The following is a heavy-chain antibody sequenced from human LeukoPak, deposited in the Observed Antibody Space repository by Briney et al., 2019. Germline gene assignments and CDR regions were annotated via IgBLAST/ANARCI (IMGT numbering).Heavy chain of an antibody. V-gene: IGHV1-18*01. CDR2: ISAYNGNT. CDR3: ARDIFHWGDYGDSFDY. D-gene: IGHD4-17*01. Sequence: ASVKVSCKASGYTFTSYGISWVRQAPGQGLEWMGWISAYNGNTNYAQKLQGRVTMTTDTSTSTAYMELRCLRSDDTAVYYCARDIFHWGDYGDSFDYWGQGTLVTVSS. CDR1: GYTFTSYG. J-gene: IGHJ4*02.